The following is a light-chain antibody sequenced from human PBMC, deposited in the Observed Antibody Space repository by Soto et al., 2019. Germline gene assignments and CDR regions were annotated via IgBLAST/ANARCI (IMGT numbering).Light chain of an antibody. CDR1: SRDVGGYNY. CDR3: CTYAGRSVV. J-gene: IGLJ2*01. CDR2: GIT. Sequence: QSALTQPRSVSGSPGQSVTISCTGTSRDVGGYNYVSWYQQTPGKAPKLMIYGITRRPSGVHDRFSGSKSGNTAALTIAGLQAEEEAAYYRCTYAGRSVVFGGGTKLTVL. V-gene: IGLV2-11*01.